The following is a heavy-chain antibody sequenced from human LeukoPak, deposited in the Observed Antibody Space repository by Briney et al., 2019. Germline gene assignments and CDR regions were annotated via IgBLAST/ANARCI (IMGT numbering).Heavy chain of an antibody. CDR1: GYSLTIYW. J-gene: IGHJ5*02. CDR2: IYPGESDI. CDR3: VRLGSGDNWFDA. V-gene: IGHV5-51*01. D-gene: IGHD3-16*01. Sequence: ESLTIPCKRCGYSLTIYWIGGLPQMRGKGLECMGFIYPGESDIRYSPPFPGHLTISADKSISTAYLQWSSLNASDTAIYYCVRLGSGDNWFDAWGQGTLVTASS.